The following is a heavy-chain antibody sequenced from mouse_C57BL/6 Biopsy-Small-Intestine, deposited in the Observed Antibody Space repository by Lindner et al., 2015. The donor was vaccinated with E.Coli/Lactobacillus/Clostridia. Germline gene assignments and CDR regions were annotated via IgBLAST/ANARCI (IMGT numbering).Heavy chain of an antibody. V-gene: IGHV1-54*01. Sequence: VQLQESGAELVRPGTSVKVSCKASGYAFTNYLIEWVKQRPGQGLEWIGVINPGSGGTNYNEKFKGKATLTADKSSSTAYMQLSSLTSEDSAVYFCARDRSGSYYAMDYWGQGTSVTVSS. CDR2: INPGSGGT. J-gene: IGHJ4*01. CDR3: ARDRSGSYYAMDY. CDR1: GYAFTNYL. D-gene: IGHD1-3*01.